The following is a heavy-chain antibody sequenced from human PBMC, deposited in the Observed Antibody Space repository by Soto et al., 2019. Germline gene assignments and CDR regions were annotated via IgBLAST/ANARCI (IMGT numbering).Heavy chain of an antibody. D-gene: IGHD3-3*01. CDR2: IYYSGST. CDR1: GGSISSGGYY. CDR3: ARERGGSYYGFWSGYSNWFDP. V-gene: IGHV4-31*03. J-gene: IGHJ5*02. Sequence: QVQLQESGPGLVKPSQTLSLTCTVSGGSISSGGYYWSWIRQHPGKGLEWIGYIYYSGSTYYNPSLESGVTISVDTSKNQFSLKLSSVTAADTAVYYCARERGGSYYGFWSGYSNWFDPWGQGTLVTVSS.